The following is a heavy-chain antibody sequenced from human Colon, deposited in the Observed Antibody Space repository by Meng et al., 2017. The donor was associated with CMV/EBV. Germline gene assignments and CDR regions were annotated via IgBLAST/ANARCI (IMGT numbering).Heavy chain of an antibody. CDR3: TSCGGNCSYRNYYAMDF. CDR1: EFTLSRFW. D-gene: IGHD2-21*01. J-gene: IGHJ6*02. V-gene: IGHV3-74*01. Sequence: GGSLRLSCAASEFTLSRFWMHWVRQAPGKGLEWLSRVNSDGSITNYADSVKGRFTISRDNAESMVYLQMNSLRAEDTAVYHCTSCGGNCSYRNYYAMDFWGQGTTVTVSS. CDR2: VNSDGSIT.